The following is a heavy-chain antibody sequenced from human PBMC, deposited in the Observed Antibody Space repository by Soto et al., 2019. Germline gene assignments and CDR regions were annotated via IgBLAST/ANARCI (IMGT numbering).Heavy chain of an antibody. CDR3: ARGYPSFDYDFWSGYSGYYYYYMDV. V-gene: IGHV4-34*01. CDR2: INHSGST. CDR1: GGSFSGYY. D-gene: IGHD3-3*01. Sequence: SETLSLTCAVYGGSFSGYYWSWIRQPPGKGLEWIGEINHSGSTNYNPSLKSRVTISVDTSKNQFSLKLSSVTAADTAVYYCARGYPSFDYDFWSGYSGYYYYYMDVWGKGTTVTVSS. J-gene: IGHJ6*03.